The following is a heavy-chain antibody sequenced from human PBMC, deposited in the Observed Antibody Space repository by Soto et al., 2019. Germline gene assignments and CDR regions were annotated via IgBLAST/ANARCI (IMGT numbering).Heavy chain of an antibody. Sequence: TGGSLRLPCAASGFTLRDYAMTWVRPAPGKGLEWVSSLSGRGGNTYYADSVKGRFTISRANSENTLFLQMSSLRAEDTATYYCAKPGGVYWYFDLWGRGTLVTVSS. D-gene: IGHD3-3*01. J-gene: IGHJ2*01. CDR2: LSGRGGNT. V-gene: IGHV3-23*01. CDR1: GFTLRDYA. CDR3: AKPGGVYWYFDL.